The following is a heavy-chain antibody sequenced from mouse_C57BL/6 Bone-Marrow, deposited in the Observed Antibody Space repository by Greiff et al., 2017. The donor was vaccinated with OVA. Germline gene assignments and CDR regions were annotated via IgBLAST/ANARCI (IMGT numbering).Heavy chain of an antibody. CDR1: GFNIKDDY. J-gene: IGHJ3*01. CDR2: IDPENGDT. D-gene: IGHD1-1*01. Sequence: EVKLMESGAELVRPGASVKLSCTASGFNIKDDYMHWVKQRPEPGLEWIGWIDPENGDTEYASKFQGKATITADTSSNPAYLQLSSLTSEDTAVYYCTPYYYGSSHPCAYWGQGTLVTVSA. CDR3: TPYYYGSSHPCAY. V-gene: IGHV14-4*01.